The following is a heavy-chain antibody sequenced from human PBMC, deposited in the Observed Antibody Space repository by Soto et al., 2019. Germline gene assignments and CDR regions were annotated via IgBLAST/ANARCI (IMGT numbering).Heavy chain of an antibody. Sequence: GGSLRLSCAASGFTFSSYAMHWVRQAPGKGLEWVAVISYDGSNKYYADSVKGRFTISRDNSKNTLYLQMNSLRAEDTAVYYCARVLASGWQKIGYWGQGTLVTVSS. CDR3: ARVLASGWQKIGY. V-gene: IGHV3-30-3*01. D-gene: IGHD6-19*01. J-gene: IGHJ4*02. CDR1: GFTFSSYA. CDR2: ISYDGSNK.